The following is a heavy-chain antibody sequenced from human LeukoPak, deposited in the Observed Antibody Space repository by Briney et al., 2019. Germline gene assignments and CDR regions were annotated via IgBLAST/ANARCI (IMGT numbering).Heavy chain of an antibody. CDR1: GGSISSGSYY. CDR3: ARGKGAWRYFDWLRDYDAFDI. CDR2: IYYSGST. V-gene: IGHV4-61*01. Sequence: SETLSLTCTVSGGSISSGSYYWSWIRQPPGKGLEWIGYIYYSGSTNYNPSLKSRVTISVDTSKNQFSLKLSSVTAADTAVYYCARGKGAWRYFDWLRDYDAFDIWGQGTMVTVSS. J-gene: IGHJ3*02. D-gene: IGHD3-9*01.